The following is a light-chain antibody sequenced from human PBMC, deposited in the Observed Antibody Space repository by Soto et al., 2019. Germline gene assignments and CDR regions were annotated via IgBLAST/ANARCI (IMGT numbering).Light chain of an antibody. CDR1: QSVNTN. V-gene: IGKV3-15*01. CDR2: GAS. Sequence: EIVVTQSPAILSVSPGERATLSCRASQSVNTNFAWYQQKPGQAPRLLIYGASTRATGIPARFSGSGSGTEFTLTISSLQSEDFAVYYCQQYNNWPSWTFGQGTKVDIK. CDR3: QQYNNWPSWT. J-gene: IGKJ1*01.